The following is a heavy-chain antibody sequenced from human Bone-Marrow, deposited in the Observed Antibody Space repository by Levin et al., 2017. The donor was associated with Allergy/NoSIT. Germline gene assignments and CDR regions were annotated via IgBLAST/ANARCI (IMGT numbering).Heavy chain of an antibody. V-gene: IGHV4-59*11. CDR2: IYYGGRT. CDR3: AKVDSSSWNPPEYYFDC. J-gene: IGHJ4*02. CDR1: SLTSHY. D-gene: IGHD6-13*01. Sequence: SLTSHYWSWIRQSPGKGLEWIGFIYYGGRTNYNPSLKSRVRISVDTSKNQFSLRLATVTAADTAVYYCAKVDSSSWNPPEYYFDCWGQGALVAVSS.